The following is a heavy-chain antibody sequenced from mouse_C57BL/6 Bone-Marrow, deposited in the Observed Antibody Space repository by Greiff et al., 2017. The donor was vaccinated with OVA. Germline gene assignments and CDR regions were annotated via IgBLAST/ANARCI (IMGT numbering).Heavy chain of an antibody. CDR2: IDPETGGT. D-gene: IGHD1-1*01. CDR3: TREGGYYGSSPLDYFDY. CDR1: GYTFTDYE. V-gene: IGHV1-15*01. Sequence: ESGAELVRPGASVTLSCKASGYTFTDYEMHWVKQTPVHGLEWIGAIDPETGGTAYNQKFKGKAILTADKSSSTAYMELRSLTSEDSAVYYCTREGGYYGSSPLDYFDYWGQGTTLTVSS. J-gene: IGHJ2*01.